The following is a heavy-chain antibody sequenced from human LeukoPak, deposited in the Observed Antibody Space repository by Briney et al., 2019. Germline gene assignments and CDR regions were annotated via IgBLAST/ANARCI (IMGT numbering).Heavy chain of an antibody. CDR1: GFTFSSYT. D-gene: IGHD4/OR15-4a*01. CDR3: VRIPNSANFPNWFDP. CDR2: ISGSSSHI. J-gene: IGHJ5*02. Sequence: GGSLRLSCAASGFTFSSYTINWVRQAPGKGLEWISSISGSSSHIYYVDSVKGRFTISRDNAKDSLYLQMNSLRAEDTALYYCVRIPNSANFPNWFDPWGQGTLVTVSS. V-gene: IGHV3-21*01.